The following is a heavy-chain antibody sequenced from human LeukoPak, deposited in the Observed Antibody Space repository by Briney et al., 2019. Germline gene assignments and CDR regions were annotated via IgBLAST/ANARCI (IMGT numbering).Heavy chain of an antibody. D-gene: IGHD3-22*01. CDR2: IYYSGST. J-gene: IGHJ3*02. CDR3: ARHIHAHYYDSSGSYAFDI. CDR1: GGSISSYY. Sequence: SETLSLTCTVSGGSISSYYWSWIRQPPGKGLEWIGYIYYSGSTNYNPSLKSRVTISVDTSKNQFSLKLSSVTAADTAVYYCARHIHAHYYDSSGSYAFDIWGQGTMVTVSS. V-gene: IGHV4-59*08.